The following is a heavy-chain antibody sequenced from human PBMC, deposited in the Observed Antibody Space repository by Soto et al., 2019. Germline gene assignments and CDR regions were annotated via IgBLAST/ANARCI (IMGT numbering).Heavy chain of an antibody. Sequence: GGSLRLSCAASGFTFSSYAMSRVRQAPGKGLEWVSAINGSGGSPYSADPVKGRCTISRDNYKNTLYLQMNSRRAEDTAVYYCAQDSSSFYVYYYYCMDFWGQGTTVAVSS. D-gene: IGHD6-6*01. V-gene: IGHV3-23*01. CDR1: GFTFSSYA. CDR2: INGSGGSP. CDR3: AQDSSSFYVYYYYCMDF. J-gene: IGHJ6*02.